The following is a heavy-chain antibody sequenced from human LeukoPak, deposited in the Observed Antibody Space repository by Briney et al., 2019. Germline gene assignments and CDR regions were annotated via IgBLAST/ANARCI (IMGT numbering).Heavy chain of an antibody. J-gene: IGHJ4*02. CDR1: GASVSSGGSS. CDR2: IYHIVNT. Sequence: SQTLSLTCAVTGASVSSGGSSWAWIRQPPGKGLEWIGYIYHIVNTFYNPSLQSRVTISVDRAKNQVSLRLTSVTAADTAVCYCARGRGPPWIQLRLLGFDYWGQGTLVTVCS. V-gene: IGHV4-30-2*01. CDR3: ARGRGPPWIQLRLLGFDY. D-gene: IGHD5-18*01.